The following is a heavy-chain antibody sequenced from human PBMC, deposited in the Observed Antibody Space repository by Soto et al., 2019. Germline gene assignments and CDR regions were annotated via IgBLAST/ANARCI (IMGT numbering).Heavy chain of an antibody. D-gene: IGHD5-18*01. CDR3: GRGGYRYGSEY. V-gene: IGHV1-18*04. J-gene: IGHJ4*02. CDR2: VSTSNGRT. Sequence: ASVKVSCNASGATVTNDVITWVRQAPAQGLKGMGWVSTSNGRTNYAQKVRGRVTLSTDTSTTTAYMELRSLGFDDTAVCCCGRGGYRYGSEYWGQGTLVTVFS. CDR1: GATVTNDV.